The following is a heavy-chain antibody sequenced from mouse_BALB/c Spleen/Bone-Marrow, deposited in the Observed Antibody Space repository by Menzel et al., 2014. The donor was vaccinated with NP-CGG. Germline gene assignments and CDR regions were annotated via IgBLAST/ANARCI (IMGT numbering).Heavy chain of an antibody. Sequence: EVQLVESGPELVKPGASVKVSCKASGYAFTSYIMYWVKQSHGKSLEWIGYTDPYNGGTSYNQKFKGKATLTVDKSSSTAYMHLNSLTSEDSAVYYCARENYGSSPAYWGQGTLVTVSA. CDR3: ARENYGSSPAY. CDR1: GYAFTSYI. J-gene: IGHJ3*01. V-gene: IGHV1S135*01. D-gene: IGHD1-1*01. CDR2: TDPYNGGT.